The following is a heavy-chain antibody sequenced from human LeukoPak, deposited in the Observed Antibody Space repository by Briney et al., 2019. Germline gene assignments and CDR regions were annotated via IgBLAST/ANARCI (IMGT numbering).Heavy chain of an antibody. J-gene: IGHJ4*02. D-gene: IGHD3-22*01. CDR2: ITGSGDYT. V-gene: IGHV3-23*01. CDR3: ARAYGDSGYYQLPIDY. CDR1: GFSFSSYG. Sequence: PGQSLRLSCVTSGFSFSSYGMSWVRQAPGKGLEWVAGITGSGDYTHHVDSVEGRFTISRDNSRNTLFLQMSSLRVDDTALYVCARAYGDSGYYQLPIDYWGQGTLVTVSS.